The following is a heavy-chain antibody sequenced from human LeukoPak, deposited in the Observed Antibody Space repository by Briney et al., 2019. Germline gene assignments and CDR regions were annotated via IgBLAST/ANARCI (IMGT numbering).Heavy chain of an antibody. V-gene: IGHV3-23*01. CDR1: RFTFSSYA. CDR2: ISGSGGST. CDR3: AKDPKELLWFGEFLSDSRLDY. J-gene: IGHJ4*02. D-gene: IGHD3-10*01. Sequence: GGSLRLSCAASRFTFSSYAMSWVRQAPGKGLEWVSAISGSGGSTYYADSVKGRFTISRDNSKNTLYLQMNSLRAEDTAVYYCAKDPKELLWFGEFLSDSRLDYWGQGTLVTVSS.